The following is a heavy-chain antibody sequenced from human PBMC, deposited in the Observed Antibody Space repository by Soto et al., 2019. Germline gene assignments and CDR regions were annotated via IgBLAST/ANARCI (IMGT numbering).Heavy chain of an antibody. Sequence: GESLSLSCAVSGFTFSSYAMSWVRQAPGRWLEWVSAISGSDGSTYYAHSVKGRFTISRDTSKNTLYLQLKSLRADDTAVYYCAKDRQQWLVPDAFDIWGQGTMVTVSS. D-gene: IGHD6-19*01. V-gene: IGHV3-23*01. CDR1: GFTFSSYA. J-gene: IGHJ3*02. CDR3: AKDRQQWLVPDAFDI. CDR2: ISGSDGST.